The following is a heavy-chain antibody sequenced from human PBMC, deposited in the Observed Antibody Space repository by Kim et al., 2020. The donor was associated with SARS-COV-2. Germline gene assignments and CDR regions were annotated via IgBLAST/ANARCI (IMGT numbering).Heavy chain of an antibody. Sequence: STPSYSPSFQGQVTISVDTSINTSCLHWSRLKASDTAIYFCARHPAGHFDYWGQGTLVTVSS. CDR2: STP. V-gene: IGHV5-51*01. CDR3: ARHPAGHFDY. J-gene: IGHJ4*02.